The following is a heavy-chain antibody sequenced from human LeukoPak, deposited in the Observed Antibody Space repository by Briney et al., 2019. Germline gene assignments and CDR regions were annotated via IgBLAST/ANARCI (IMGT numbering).Heavy chain of an antibody. Sequence: GGSLRLSCAASGFTFDGYTMHWVRQAPGKGLEWVSLISWDGGSTYYADSVKGRFTISRDNSKNSLYLQMNSLRTEDTALYYCAEDSIRFQGIAAAAPFDYWGQGTLVTVSS. D-gene: IGHD6-13*01. V-gene: IGHV3-43*01. J-gene: IGHJ4*02. CDR1: GFTFDGYT. CDR2: ISWDGGST. CDR3: AEDSIRFQGIAAAAPFDY.